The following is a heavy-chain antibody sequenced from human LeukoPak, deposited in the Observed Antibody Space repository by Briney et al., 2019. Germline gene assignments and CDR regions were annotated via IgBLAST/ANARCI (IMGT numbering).Heavy chain of an antibody. CDR3: AAGRVRYYYDSSGSFDY. J-gene: IGHJ4*02. Sequence: SETLSLTCTVSGGSISSYYWSWIRQPPGKGLEWIGYIYYSGSTNYNPSLKSRVTISVDTSKNQFSLKLSSATAADTAVYYCAAGRVRYYYDSSGSFDYWGQGTLVTVSS. CDR2: IYYSGST. CDR1: GGSISSYY. V-gene: IGHV4-59*01. D-gene: IGHD3-22*01.